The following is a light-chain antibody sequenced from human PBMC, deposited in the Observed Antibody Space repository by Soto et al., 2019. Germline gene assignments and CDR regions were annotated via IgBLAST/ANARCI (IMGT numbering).Light chain of an antibody. CDR3: QQSYSSPLN. CDR2: AAS. J-gene: IGKJ3*01. CDR1: QSISSY. Sequence: DIPMTQSPSSLSASVGDRVTITCRASQSISSYLNWYQQKPGKAPKLLIYAASNLQSGVPSRFSGSGSGTDFTLTISSLQPEDFATYYCQQSYSSPLNFGPGTKVDIK. V-gene: IGKV1-39*01.